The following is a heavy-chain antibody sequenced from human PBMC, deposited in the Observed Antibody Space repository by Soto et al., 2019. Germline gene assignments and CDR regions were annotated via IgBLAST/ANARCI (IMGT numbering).Heavy chain of an antibody. D-gene: IGHD5-18*01. J-gene: IGHJ6*02. CDR1: GFTFSSYW. CDR2: IKSDGSSM. V-gene: IGHV3-74*01. Sequence: EVQLVESGGGLVQPGGSLRLSCAASGFTFSSYWMHWVRQVPGKGLVWVSRIKSDGSSMNYADSVKGRFTISRDNAKNTLYLQMNSLRAEDTAEYYCGSGIRNYYGMDVWAQGTTVTVSS. CDR3: GSGIRNYYGMDV.